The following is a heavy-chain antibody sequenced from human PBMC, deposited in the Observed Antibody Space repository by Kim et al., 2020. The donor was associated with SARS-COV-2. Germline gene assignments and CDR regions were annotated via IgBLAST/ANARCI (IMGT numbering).Heavy chain of an antibody. CDR2: ISWNSGSI. CDR1: GFTFGDYA. D-gene: IGHD6-19*01. CDR3: AKDEAWIEVAGYFDY. Sequence: GGSLRLSCAASGFTFGDYAMHWVRQAPGKGLEWVSGISWNSGSIGYADSVKGRFTISRDNAKSSLYLQMNSLRAEDTALYSCAKDEAWIEVAGYFDYWGQGTLVTVSS. J-gene: IGHJ4*02. V-gene: IGHV3-9*01.